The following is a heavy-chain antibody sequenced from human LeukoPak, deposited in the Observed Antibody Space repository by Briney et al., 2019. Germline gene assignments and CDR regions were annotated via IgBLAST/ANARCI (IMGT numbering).Heavy chain of an antibody. CDR1: GGFISSYY. Sequence: PSETLSLTCTVSGGFISSYYWSWIRQPPGKGLEWIGYIYYSGSTNYNPSLKSRVTISVDTSKNQFSLRLSSVTAADTAVYYCARHMALAVSGTGNFDYWGQGTLVTVSS. CDR2: IYYSGST. J-gene: IGHJ4*02. CDR3: ARHMALAVSGTGNFDY. D-gene: IGHD6-19*01. V-gene: IGHV4-59*08.